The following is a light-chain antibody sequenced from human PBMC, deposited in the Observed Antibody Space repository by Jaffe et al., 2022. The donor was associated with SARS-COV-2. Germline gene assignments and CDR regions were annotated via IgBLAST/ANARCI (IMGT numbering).Light chain of an antibody. CDR3: QSFDSSLYSPV. Sequence: QSVLTQPPSVSGAPGQRVTISCTGSSSNIGAGYDVHWYQQLPGTAPKLLIYVNNNRPSGVPDRFSGSKSGTSASLAITGLQADDEADYYCQSFDSSLYSPVFGGGTQLTVL. CDR1: SSNIGAGYD. J-gene: IGLJ7*01. V-gene: IGLV1-40*01. CDR2: VNN.